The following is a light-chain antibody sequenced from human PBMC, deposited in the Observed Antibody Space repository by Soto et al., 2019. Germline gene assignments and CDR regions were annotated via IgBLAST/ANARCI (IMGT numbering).Light chain of an antibody. CDR3: QQSYSTTWT. CDR2: AAS. J-gene: IGKJ1*01. Sequence: DIQMTQSPSTLSASVGDRVTITCRASQSISSWLAWYQQKPGKAPKLLIYAASSLQSGFPSRFSGSGSETDFTLTISSLQPEDFATYSCQQSYSTTWTFGQGTKVDIK. CDR1: QSISSW. V-gene: IGKV1-39*01.